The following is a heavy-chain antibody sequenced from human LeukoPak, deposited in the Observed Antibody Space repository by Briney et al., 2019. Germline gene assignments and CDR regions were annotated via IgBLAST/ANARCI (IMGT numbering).Heavy chain of an antibody. V-gene: IGHV1-69*13. CDR3: ARGDDGSGSPSYYFYYMDV. D-gene: IGHD3-10*01. Sequence: ASVKVSCKASGGTFSSYAISWVRQAPGQELEWMGGIIPIFGTANYAQKFQGRVTITADESTSTAYMELSSLRSEDTAVYYCARGDDGSGSPSYYFYYMDVWGKGTTVTISS. J-gene: IGHJ6*03. CDR2: IIPIFGTA. CDR1: GGTFSSYA.